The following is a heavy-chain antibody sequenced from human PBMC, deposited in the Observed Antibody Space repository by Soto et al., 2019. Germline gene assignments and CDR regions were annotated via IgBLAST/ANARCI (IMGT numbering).Heavy chain of an antibody. CDR1: GFTFSSYG. Sequence: QVQLVESGGGVVQPGRSLRLSCAASGFTFSSYGMHWVRQAPGKGLEWVAVISYDGSNKYYADSVKGRFTISRDNSKNTLYLQINSLRAEDTAVYYCAKGDKYYYDSSGYYGVVDYWGQGTLVTVSS. D-gene: IGHD3-22*01. CDR2: ISYDGSNK. V-gene: IGHV3-30*18. J-gene: IGHJ4*02. CDR3: AKGDKYYYDSSGYYGVVDY.